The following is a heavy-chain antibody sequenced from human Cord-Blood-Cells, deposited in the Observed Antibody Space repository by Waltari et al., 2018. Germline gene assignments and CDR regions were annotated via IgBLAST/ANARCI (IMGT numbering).Heavy chain of an antibody. J-gene: IGHJ4*02. Sequence: QVQLQESGPGLGKPSQTLSLTCTVSGGSISSGDYHWSWMRQPPGKGLEWSGYMDYRGSTYYNPSLKSRVTISVDTSKNQCSLKLSSVTSADTAVYYCARANWGSAWTDYWGQGTLVTVSS. CDR1: GGSISSGDYH. V-gene: IGHV4-30-4*01. D-gene: IGHD7-27*01. CDR3: ARANWGSAWTDY. CDR2: MDYRGST.